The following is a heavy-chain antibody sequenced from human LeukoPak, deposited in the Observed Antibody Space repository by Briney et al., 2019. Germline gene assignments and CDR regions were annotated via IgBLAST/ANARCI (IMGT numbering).Heavy chain of an antibody. Sequence: GGSLRLSCAASGFTFSSYGMHWVRQAPGKGLEWVAFIRYDGSNKHYADSVKGRFTISRDNSKNTLYLQMNSLRAEDTAVYYCAKERTLYYYYMDVWGKGTTVTVSS. CDR2: IRYDGSNK. D-gene: IGHD2-2*01. CDR1: GFTFSSYG. V-gene: IGHV3-30*02. CDR3: AKERTLYYYYMDV. J-gene: IGHJ6*03.